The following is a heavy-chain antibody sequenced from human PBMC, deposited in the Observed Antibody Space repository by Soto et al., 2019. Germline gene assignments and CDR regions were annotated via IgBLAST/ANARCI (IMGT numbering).Heavy chain of an antibody. J-gene: IGHJ5*02. CDR2: IIPILGTL. CDR3: AGIRLSRETGTPCFDA. D-gene: IGHD1-1*01. Sequence: QVQLVQSGAEVRKPGSSVRLSCKVSGGTFNRDGITWVRQAPGQGLEWMGEIIPILGTLKFAQKFQGRVTLTADKSTNPAYMELSSLRSEDTALYSCAGIRLSRETGTPCFDAWGQGSVVTVSS. V-gene: IGHV1-69*06. CDR1: GGTFNRDG.